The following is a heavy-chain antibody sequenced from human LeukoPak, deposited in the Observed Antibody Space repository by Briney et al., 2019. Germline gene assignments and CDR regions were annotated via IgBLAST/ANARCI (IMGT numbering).Heavy chain of an antibody. D-gene: IGHD6-13*01. V-gene: IGHV4-34*01. CDR1: GGSFSGYY. CDR2: INHSGST. Sequence: PSETLSLTCAVYGGSFSGYYWSWIRQPPGKGLEWIGEINHSGSTNYNPSLKSRVTISVDTSKNRFSLKLSSVTAADTAVYYCARWAYSSSWYGVRYFDYWGQGTLVTVSS. J-gene: IGHJ4*02. CDR3: ARWAYSSSWYGVRYFDY.